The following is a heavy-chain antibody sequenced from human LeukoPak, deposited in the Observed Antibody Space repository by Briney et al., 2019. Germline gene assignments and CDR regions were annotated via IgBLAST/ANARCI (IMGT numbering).Heavy chain of an antibody. V-gene: IGHV1-24*01. CDR1: GYTLTELS. D-gene: IGHD5-18*01. Sequence: ASVKVSCKVSGYTLTELSMHWVRQAPGKGLEWMGGFDPEDGETIYAQKFQGRVTMTEDTSTDTAYMELSSLRSEDTAAYYCATELGGYSYGLPVDYWGQGTLVTVSS. CDR3: ATELGGYSYGLPVDY. CDR2: FDPEDGET. J-gene: IGHJ4*02.